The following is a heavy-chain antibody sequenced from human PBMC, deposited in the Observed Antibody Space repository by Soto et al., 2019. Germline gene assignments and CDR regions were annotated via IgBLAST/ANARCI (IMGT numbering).Heavy chain of an antibody. J-gene: IGHJ3*02. Sequence: GGSLRLSCAASGFTFDDYTIHWVRQAPGKGLEWVSLISWDGVSTYYADSVEGRFTISRENSKNSLYLQMNGLRTEDTALYYCAKARDGANDAFDIWGQGTMVTVSS. CDR2: ISWDGVST. CDR3: AKARDGANDAFDI. V-gene: IGHV3-43*01. CDR1: GFTFDDYT.